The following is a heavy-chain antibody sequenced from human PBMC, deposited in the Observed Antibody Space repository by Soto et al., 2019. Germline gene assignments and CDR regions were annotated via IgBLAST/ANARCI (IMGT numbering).Heavy chain of an antibody. CDR3: ARARAQDSSPPAV. Sequence: WASVKVSCKASGGTFSSYAISWVRQAPGQGLEWMGGIIPIFGTANYAQKFQGRVTITADESTSTAYMELSSLRSEDTAVYYCARARAQDSSPPAVWGQGTTVTVSS. D-gene: IGHD6-13*01. V-gene: IGHV1-69*13. CDR1: GGTFSSYA. J-gene: IGHJ6*02. CDR2: IIPIFGTA.